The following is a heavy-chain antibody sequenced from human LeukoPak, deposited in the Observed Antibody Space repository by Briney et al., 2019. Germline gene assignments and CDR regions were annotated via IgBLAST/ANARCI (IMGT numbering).Heavy chain of an antibody. V-gene: IGHV1-18*01. CDR3: ARDQSVRLLQTSSTYFKHVFAI. D-gene: IGHD6-13*01. Sequence: GASVKVSCKSSGYTFTNYGISWVRQATGLGLEWMGWISAYNGGTNYAQKVQGRVTMTTDTSTSTAYMELRSLRFDDTAVYYCARDQSVRLLQTSSTYFKHVFAIWGQGSMVTVSS. CDR2: ISAYNGGT. CDR1: GYTFTNYG. J-gene: IGHJ3*02.